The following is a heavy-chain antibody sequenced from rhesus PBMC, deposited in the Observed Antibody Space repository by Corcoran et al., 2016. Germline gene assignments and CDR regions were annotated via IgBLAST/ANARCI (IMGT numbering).Heavy chain of an antibody. Sequence: QVQLQESGPGLVKPSETLSLTCAVSGASIRSYWWSWIRQPPGKGLGGIGEINGNSGSTYYTPSLKSRVTISKDASKNQFSLKLSSVTAADTAVYYCARDLSGSSYGYWGQGVLVTVSS. CDR3: ARDLSGSSYGY. CDR1: GASIRSYW. J-gene: IGHJ4*01. V-gene: IGHV4-80*01. D-gene: IGHD4-29*01. CDR2: INGNSGST.